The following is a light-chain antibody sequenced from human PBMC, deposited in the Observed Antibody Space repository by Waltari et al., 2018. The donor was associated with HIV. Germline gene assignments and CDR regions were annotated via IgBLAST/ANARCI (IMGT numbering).Light chain of an antibody. CDR3: AAWDDSLMGV. J-gene: IGLJ3*02. CDR2: YNN. CDR1: SSHIGSNT. Sequence: QSVLTQPPSAYGTPVQSVTISCSGSSSHIGSNTVNWYQQLPGTSPKLLIYYNNQRPSGVPDRFSGSKSGTSASLAISGLQSEDEADYYCAAWDDSLMGVFGGGTRLTVL. V-gene: IGLV1-44*01.